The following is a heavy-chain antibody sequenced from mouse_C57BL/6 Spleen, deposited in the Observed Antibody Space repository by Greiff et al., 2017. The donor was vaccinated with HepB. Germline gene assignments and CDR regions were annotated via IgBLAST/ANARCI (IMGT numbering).Heavy chain of an antibody. Sequence: EVQRVESGGGLVQPKGSLKLSCAASGFSFNTYAMNWVRQAPGKGLEWVARIRSKSNNYATYYADSVKDRFTISRDDSESMLYLQMNNLKTEDTAMYYCVRQRLDYYGSSGYWYFDVWGTGTTVTVSS. CDR2: IRSKSNNYAT. J-gene: IGHJ1*03. CDR3: VRQRLDYYGSSGYWYFDV. V-gene: IGHV10-1*01. CDR1: GFSFNTYA. D-gene: IGHD1-1*01.